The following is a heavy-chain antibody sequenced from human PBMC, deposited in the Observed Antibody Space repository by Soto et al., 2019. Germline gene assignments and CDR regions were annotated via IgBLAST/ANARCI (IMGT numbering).Heavy chain of an antibody. D-gene: IGHD3-3*01. J-gene: IGHJ6*02. CDR1: GYTFTNSG. Sequence: QVQLVQSGAEVKKPGASVKVSCKASGYTFTNSGINWVRQAPGQGLEWMGWISTDNGNTNYAQHLQGRVSITTDTSTSTAYMDLRSLRSDDTAVYYCARDQGITTFGVYSMYYYGMDVWGQGTTVTVSS. V-gene: IGHV1-18*01. CDR2: ISTDNGNT. CDR3: ARDQGITTFGVYSMYYYGMDV.